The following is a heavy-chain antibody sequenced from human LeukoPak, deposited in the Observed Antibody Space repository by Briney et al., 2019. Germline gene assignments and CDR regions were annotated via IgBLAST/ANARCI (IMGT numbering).Heavy chain of an antibody. D-gene: IGHD5-24*01. V-gene: IGHV3-53*01. Sequence: PGWSLRLSCSTSGFTFHTYAMSWVRQAPGKGPEWVSLIYSSGSTYYTDSVKGRFTISRDNSQNTLYLQMNSLSAEDTAVYYCTRTFLSGDGYKAGYFDYWGQGTLVTVSS. J-gene: IGHJ4*02. CDR3: TRTFLSGDGYKAGYFDY. CDR1: GFTFHTYA. CDR2: IYSSGST.